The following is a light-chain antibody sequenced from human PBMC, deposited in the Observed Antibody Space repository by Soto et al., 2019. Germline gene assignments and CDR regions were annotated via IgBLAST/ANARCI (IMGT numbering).Light chain of an antibody. CDR1: SSDVGSYNL. Sequence: QSVLTQPASVSGSPGQSITISCTGTSSDVGSYNLVSWYQQHPGKAPELMIYEGSKRPSGVSNRFSGSKSGNTASLTISGLQAEDEADYYCCSYAGSNVFGTGTKVTVL. V-gene: IGLV2-23*01. CDR3: CSYAGSNV. J-gene: IGLJ1*01. CDR2: EGS.